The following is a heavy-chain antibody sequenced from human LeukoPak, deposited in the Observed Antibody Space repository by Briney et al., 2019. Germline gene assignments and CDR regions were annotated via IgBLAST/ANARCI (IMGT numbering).Heavy chain of an antibody. CDR1: GFTFSSYG. Sequence: GRSLRLSCAASGFTFSSYGMHWVRQAPGKGLEWVAVISYDGSNKYYADSVKGRFTISRDNSKNTLYLQMNSQRAEDTAVYYCASGRHSSSWYLEFGYWGQGTLVTVSS. J-gene: IGHJ4*02. V-gene: IGHV3-30*03. CDR3: ASGRHSSSWYLEFGY. D-gene: IGHD6-13*01. CDR2: ISYDGSNK.